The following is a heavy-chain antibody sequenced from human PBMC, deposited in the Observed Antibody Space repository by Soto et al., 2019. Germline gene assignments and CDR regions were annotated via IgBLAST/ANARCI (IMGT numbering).Heavy chain of an antibody. J-gene: IGHJ5*02. Sequence: GASVKVSCKASGYTFTSYAMHWVRQAPGQRLEWMGWINAGNGNTKYSQKFQGRVTITRDTSASTAYMELSSLRSEDTAVYYCARDRITMVRVSDGEKYNWFDPWGQGTLVTVSS. D-gene: IGHD3-10*01. CDR2: INAGNGNT. V-gene: IGHV1-3*01. CDR1: GYTFTSYA. CDR3: ARDRITMVRVSDGEKYNWFDP.